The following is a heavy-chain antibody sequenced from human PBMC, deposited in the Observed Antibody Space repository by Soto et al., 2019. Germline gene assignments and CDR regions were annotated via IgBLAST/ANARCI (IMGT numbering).Heavy chain of an antibody. CDR3: ARSEVPAAMGGWFDP. CDR1: GYTFTSYD. V-gene: IGHV1-8*01. D-gene: IGHD2-2*01. J-gene: IGHJ5*02. CDR2: MNPNSGNT. Sequence: ASVKVSCKASGYTFTSYDINWVRQATGQGLEWMGWMNPNSGNTGYAQKFQGRVTLTTDTSTSTAYMELRSLRSDDTAVYYCARSEVPAAMGGWFDPWGQGTLVTVSS.